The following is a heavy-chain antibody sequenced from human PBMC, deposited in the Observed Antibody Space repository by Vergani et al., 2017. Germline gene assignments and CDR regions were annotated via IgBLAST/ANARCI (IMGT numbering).Heavy chain of an antibody. CDR1: GFTFSSFA. J-gene: IGHJ4*02. CDR3: ARAVAGTVMDY. D-gene: IGHD6-19*01. V-gene: IGHV3-30-3*01. Sequence: QVQLVESGGGVVQPGRSLRLSCAASGFTFSSFAMHWVRQAPGKGLDWVASISYDGNNKYYADSVKGRLTISRDNSKNTLYLQMNSLRAEDTAVYYCARAVAGTVMDYWGQGTLVTVSS. CDR2: ISYDGNNK.